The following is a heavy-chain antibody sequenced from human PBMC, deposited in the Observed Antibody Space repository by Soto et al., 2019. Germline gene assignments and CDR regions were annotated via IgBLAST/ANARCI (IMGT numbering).Heavy chain of an antibody. CDR1: GFTFSSYA. CDR2: ISGSGGST. Sequence: PGGSLRLSCAASGFTFSSYAMSWVRQAPGKGLEWVSAISGSGGSTYYADSVKGRFTISRDNSKNTLYLQMNSLRAEDTAVYYCAKASRYSSGWYPGYWGQGTLVTVSS. V-gene: IGHV3-23*01. J-gene: IGHJ4*02. D-gene: IGHD6-19*01. CDR3: AKASRYSSGWYPGY.